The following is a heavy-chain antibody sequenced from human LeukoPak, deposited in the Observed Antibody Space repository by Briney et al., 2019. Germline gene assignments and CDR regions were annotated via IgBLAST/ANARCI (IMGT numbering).Heavy chain of an antibody. CDR2: INSDGSST. CDR3: ARMAWDGDYGMDV. CDR1: GFTFSNAW. Sequence: PGRSLRLSCAASGFTFSNAWMNWVRQAPGKGLVWVSRINSDGSSTSYADSVKGRFTISGDNAKNTLYLQMNSLRAEDTAVYYCARMAWDGDYGMDVWGQGTTVTVSS. V-gene: IGHV3-74*01. J-gene: IGHJ6*02. D-gene: IGHD4-17*01.